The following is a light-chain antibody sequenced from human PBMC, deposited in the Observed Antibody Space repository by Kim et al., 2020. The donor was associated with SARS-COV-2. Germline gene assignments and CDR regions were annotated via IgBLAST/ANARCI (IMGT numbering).Light chain of an antibody. CDR3: QQYYSTPRT. CDR1: QSVLHSSNN. J-gene: IGKJ1*01. Sequence: DIVMTQSPDSLAVSLGERATINCKSSQSVLHSSNNLAWYQQKPGQPPKLLIYWASTRESGVPDRFSGSGSGTDFTLTISSLQAEDVAVYYCQQYYSTPRTFGQGTKVDIK. CDR2: WAS. V-gene: IGKV4-1*01.